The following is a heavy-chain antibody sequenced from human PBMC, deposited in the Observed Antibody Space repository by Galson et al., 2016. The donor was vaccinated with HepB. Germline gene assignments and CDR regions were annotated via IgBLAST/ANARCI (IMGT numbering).Heavy chain of an antibody. CDR3: ARGVRYSSRWYAYGLDV. Sequence: TLSLTCTVSGGPISGGIYYWSWIRQPAGKGLEWIGSIFISGSTNYNPSLKSRVTILVDTSKNQFSLKLSSVTAAEPAVYYCARGVRYSSRWYAYGLDVWGKGTTVTVSS. V-gene: IGHV4-61*02. D-gene: IGHD6-13*01. J-gene: IGHJ6*04. CDR2: IFISGST. CDR1: GGPISGGIYY.